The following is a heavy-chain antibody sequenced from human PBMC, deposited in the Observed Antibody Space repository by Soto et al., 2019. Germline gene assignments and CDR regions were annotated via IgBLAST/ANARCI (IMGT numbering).Heavy chain of an antibody. CDR1: GDSISRYY. Sequence: QVQLQESGPGLVKPSETLSLTCTVSGDSISRYYWSWIRLSPGKGLEWIGYIYYSGETNYNPSVKSRVTSSIYRTKDHVALKLSSVTSSDTAVYYCARAQGGDFLKGSGMDVWGQGTTVTVSS. J-gene: IGHJ6*02. D-gene: IGHD2-21*01. CDR2: IYYSGET. V-gene: IGHV4-59*01. CDR3: ARAQGGDFLKGSGMDV.